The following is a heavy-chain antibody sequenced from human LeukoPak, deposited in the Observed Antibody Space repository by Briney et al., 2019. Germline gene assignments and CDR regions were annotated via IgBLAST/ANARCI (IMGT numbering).Heavy chain of an antibody. CDR1: GYSFTSYW. J-gene: IGHJ4*02. Sequence: GESLKISCKGSGYSFTSYWIGWVRQKPGKGLEWMGIIFPGDSDTRYSPSFQGQVTISADQSISTAYLQWSSLKASDTAMYYCARRLTYDSSAYYCLDYWGQGTLVTVSS. D-gene: IGHD3-22*01. CDR3: ARRLTYDSSAYYCLDY. CDR2: IFPGDSDT. V-gene: IGHV5-51*01.